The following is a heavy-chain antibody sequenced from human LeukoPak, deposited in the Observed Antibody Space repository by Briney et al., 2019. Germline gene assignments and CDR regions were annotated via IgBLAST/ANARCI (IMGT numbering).Heavy chain of an antibody. Sequence: ASVKVSCKASGYTFTGYYMHWVRQAPGQGLEWMGWINPNSGGTNYAQKFQGRVTMTRDTSISTAYMELSRLRSDDTAVYYCARGQIAVAPMNTWFDPWGHGTLVTVSS. CDR2: INPNSGGT. J-gene: IGHJ5*02. V-gene: IGHV1-2*02. CDR1: GYTFTGYY. CDR3: ARGQIAVAPMNTWFDP. D-gene: IGHD6-19*01.